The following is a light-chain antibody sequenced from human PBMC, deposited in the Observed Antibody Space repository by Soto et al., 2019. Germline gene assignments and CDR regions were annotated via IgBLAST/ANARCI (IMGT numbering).Light chain of an antibody. CDR1: SSDVGGYNF. CDR3: SSYAGSTTWV. CDR2: EVS. J-gene: IGLJ3*02. V-gene: IGLV2-14*01. Sequence: QSALTQPASVSGSPGQSITISCTGTSSDVGGYNFVSWYQQYPGKAPKPMIYEVSNRPSGVSYRFSAPKSGNTASLTISGLQAEDEADYYCSSYAGSTTWVFGGGTKVTVL.